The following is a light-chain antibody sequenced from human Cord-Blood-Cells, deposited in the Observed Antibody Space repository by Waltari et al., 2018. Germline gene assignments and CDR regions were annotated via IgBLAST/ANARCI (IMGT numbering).Light chain of an antibody. V-gene: IGLV2-23*01. CDR3: CSSAGSSTWV. Sequence: QPALPHPASVSGSPGQSTAISCPGTRRDVGRYNPASWYHQHPGKAPKLMIYQGSKRPAVVSNRFSGSKSANAASLTISGLQAEDEADYSCCSSAGSSTWVFGGGTKPTVL. CDR2: QGS. CDR1: RRDVGRYNP. J-gene: IGLJ3*02.